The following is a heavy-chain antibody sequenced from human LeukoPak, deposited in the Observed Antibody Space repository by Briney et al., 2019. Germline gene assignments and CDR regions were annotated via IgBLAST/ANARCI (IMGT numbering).Heavy chain of an antibody. V-gene: IGHV3-48*01. Sequence: PGGSLRLSCAASGFTFSSYSMNWVRQAPGKGLEWVSYISSSSSTIYYADSVKGRFTISRDNAKNSLYLQMNSLRAEDTAVYYCARDLDYNYYMDVWGKGTTVTVSS. CDR2: ISSSSSTI. J-gene: IGHJ6*03. CDR1: GFTFSSYS. CDR3: ARDLDYNYYMDV.